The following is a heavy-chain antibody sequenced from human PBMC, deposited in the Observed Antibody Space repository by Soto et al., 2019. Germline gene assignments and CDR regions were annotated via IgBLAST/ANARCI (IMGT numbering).Heavy chain of an antibody. CDR1: GDSVSSYSAA. Sequence: QTLSLTCAISGDSVSSYSAAWNWIRQSPSGGLEWLGRTYYRSRFFSDYAESVKSRIIINPDTSKNQFSLQLKSVTPEDTAVYYCVRDRYSSSGWFDLWGQGTPVTSPQ. J-gene: IGHJ5*02. CDR2: TYYRSRFFS. V-gene: IGHV6-1*01. CDR3: VRDRYSSSGWFDL. D-gene: IGHD3-10*01.